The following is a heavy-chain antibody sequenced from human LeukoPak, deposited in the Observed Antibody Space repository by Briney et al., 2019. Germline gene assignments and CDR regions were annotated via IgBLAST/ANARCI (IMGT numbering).Heavy chain of an antibody. Sequence: SVKVSCKASGFTFSTSAMQWVRQARGQRLECIGWIAVGNGHTNYAQKFQERVSITRDMSTTTAYMELGNLRSEDTAVYYCARDLADIVVDPPAMPYYFDYWGQGTVVTVSS. CDR1: GFTFSTSA. D-gene: IGHD2-2*01. CDR3: ARDLADIVVDPPAMPYYFDY. V-gene: IGHV1-58*02. J-gene: IGHJ4*02. CDR2: IAVGNGHT.